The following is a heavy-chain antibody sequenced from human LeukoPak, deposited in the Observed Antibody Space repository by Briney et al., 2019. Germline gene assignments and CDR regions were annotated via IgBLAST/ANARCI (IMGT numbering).Heavy chain of an antibody. CDR3: ARSRGQQLAYFDY. CDR2: INPSGGST. V-gene: IGHV1-46*01. D-gene: IGHD6-13*01. J-gene: IGHJ4*02. Sequence: ASVKVSCKASGYTFTSYYMHWVRQAPGQGLEWMGIINPSGGSTSYAQKFQGRVTMTRDMSTSTVYMELSRLISDDTAVYYCARSRGQQLAYFDYWGQGTLVTVSS. CDR1: GYTFTSYY.